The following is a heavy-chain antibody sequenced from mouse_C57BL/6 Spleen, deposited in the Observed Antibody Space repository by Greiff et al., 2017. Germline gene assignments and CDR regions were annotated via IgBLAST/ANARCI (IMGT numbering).Heavy chain of an antibody. V-gene: IGHV7-3*01. CDR2: IRNKANGYTT. J-gene: IGHJ4*01. D-gene: IGHD2-3*01. CDR3: ARPHDGYPYYYAMDY. Sequence: EVMLVESGGGLVQPGGSLSLSCAASGFTFTDYYMSWVRQPPGKALEWLGFIRNKANGYTTEYSASVKGRFTISRDNSQSILYLQMNALRAEDSATYYCARPHDGYPYYYAMDYWGQGTSVTVSS. CDR1: GFTFTDYY.